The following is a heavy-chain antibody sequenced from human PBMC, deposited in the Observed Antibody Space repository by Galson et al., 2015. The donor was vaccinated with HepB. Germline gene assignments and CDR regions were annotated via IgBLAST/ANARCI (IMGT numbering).Heavy chain of an antibody. J-gene: IGHJ4*02. CDR1: GFTFSSYW. CDR2: IKQDGSEK. CDR3: ARDRKAVAAPRPLGY. Sequence: SLRLSCAASGFTFSSYWMSWVRQAPGKGLEWVANIKQDGSEKYYVDSVKGRFTISRDNAKNSLYLQMNSLRAEDTAVYYCARDRKAVAAPRPLGYWGQGTLVTVSS. V-gene: IGHV3-7*01. D-gene: IGHD6-19*01.